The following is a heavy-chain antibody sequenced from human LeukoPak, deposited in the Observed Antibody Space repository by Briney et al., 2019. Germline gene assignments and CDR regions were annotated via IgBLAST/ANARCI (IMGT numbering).Heavy chain of an antibody. D-gene: IGHD2-15*01. V-gene: IGHV3-23*01. CDR1: GFTFSSYS. Sequence: PGASLRLSCAASGFTFSSYSMCWVGQAPGKGPEWVSGIKESGDITYYADSVKGRFTISRDNSKNTLYLQMNSLRAEDTAKYYCAKYCSGATCSGYWGQGTLVTVSS. CDR2: IKESGDIT. J-gene: IGHJ4*02. CDR3: AKYCSGATCSGY.